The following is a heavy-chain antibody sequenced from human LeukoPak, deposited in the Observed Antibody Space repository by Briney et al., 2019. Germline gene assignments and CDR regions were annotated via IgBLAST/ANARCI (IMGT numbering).Heavy chain of an antibody. CDR1: GYTFTGYY. Sequence: ASVKVSCKASGYTFTGYYMHWVRQAPGQGLEWMGWINPNSGGTNYAQKFQGRVTMTRDTSITTAYMELSSLTSDDTAVYYCARDRSGSQSNYFDYWGQGTLVTVSS. V-gene: IGHV1-2*02. J-gene: IGHJ4*02. CDR2: INPNSGGT. D-gene: IGHD1-26*01. CDR3: ARDRSGSQSNYFDY.